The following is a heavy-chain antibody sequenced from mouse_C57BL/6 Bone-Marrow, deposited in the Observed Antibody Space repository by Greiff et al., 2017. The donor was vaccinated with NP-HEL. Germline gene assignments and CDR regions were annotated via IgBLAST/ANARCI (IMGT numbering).Heavy chain of an antibody. D-gene: IGHD2-1*01. CDR3: AREGGNPYFDY. CDR1: GFTFSDYY. V-gene: IGHV5-16*01. Sequence: VESEGGLVQPGSSMKLSCTASGFTFSDYYMAWVRQVPEKGLEWVANINYDGSSTYYLDSLKSRFIISRDNAKNILYLQMSSLKSEDTATYYCAREGGNPYFDYWGQGTTLTVSS. J-gene: IGHJ2*01. CDR2: INYDGSST.